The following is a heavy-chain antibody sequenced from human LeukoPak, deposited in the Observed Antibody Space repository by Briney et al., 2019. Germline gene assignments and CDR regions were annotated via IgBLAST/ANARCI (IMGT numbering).Heavy chain of an antibody. CDR1: EYSFTDYW. V-gene: IGHV5-51*01. Sequence: GESLKISCKGSEYSFTDYWIGWVRQMPGKGPEWMGIIYPGDSDTRYSPSFEGQVTISADKSISTAYLQWNGLKASDTDIYYCARGSNYAHFDYWGQGTLVTVSS. CDR3: ARGSNYAHFDY. D-gene: IGHD5-18*01. J-gene: IGHJ4*02. CDR2: IYPGDSDT.